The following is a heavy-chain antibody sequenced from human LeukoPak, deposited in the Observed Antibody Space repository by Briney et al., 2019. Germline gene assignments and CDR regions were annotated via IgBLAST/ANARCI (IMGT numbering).Heavy chain of an antibody. CDR2: ISSNGGST. Sequence: PGGSLRLSCAASGFTFSSYAMHWVRQAPGKGLEYVSAISSNGGSTYYADSVKGRFTISRDNSKNTLYLQMSSLRAEDTAVYYCVCRSGYQYDYWGQGTLVTVSS. V-gene: IGHV3-64D*09. CDR3: VCRSGYQYDY. J-gene: IGHJ4*02. D-gene: IGHD3-22*01. CDR1: GFTFSSYA.